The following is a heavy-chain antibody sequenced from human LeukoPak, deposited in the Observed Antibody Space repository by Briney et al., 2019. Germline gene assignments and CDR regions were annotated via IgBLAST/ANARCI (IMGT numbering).Heavy chain of an antibody. CDR1: GFTVSSKY. V-gene: IGHV3-66*01. CDR3: ASKDTYDSRGYLLDY. CDR2: IYSGGST. Sequence: GGSLRLSCAASGFTVSSKYMSWVRQAPGKGLEWVSVIYSGGSTYYADSVKGRFTISRDSSKNTLYLQMNSLRAEDTAVYYCASKDTYDSRGYLLDYWGQGTLVTVSS. J-gene: IGHJ4*02. D-gene: IGHD3-22*01.